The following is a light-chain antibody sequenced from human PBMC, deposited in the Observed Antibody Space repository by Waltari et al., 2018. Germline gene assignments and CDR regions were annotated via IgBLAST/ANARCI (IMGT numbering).Light chain of an antibody. V-gene: IGLV1-47*01. CDR2: RNS. CDR3: AAWDDSLSGRV. CDR1: RSHIGINY. J-gene: IGLJ3*02. Sequence: SVLTQPPSASGTPWQRATLPCSGSRSHIGINYVYLYQQPPGTAPKLLINRNSQRPSGVPDRFSGSKSGTAASLAISGLRSEDEADYYCAAWDDSLSGRVFGGGTKVTVL.